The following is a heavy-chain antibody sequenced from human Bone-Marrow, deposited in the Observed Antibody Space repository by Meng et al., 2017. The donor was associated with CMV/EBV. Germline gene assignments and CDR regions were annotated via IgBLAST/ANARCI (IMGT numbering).Heavy chain of an antibody. CDR2: ISSSGSTI. J-gene: IGHJ5*02. Sequence: GGSLRLSCAASGFTFSSYEMNWVRQAPGKGLEWVSYISSSGSTIYYADSVKGRFTISRDNAKNSLYLQMNCLRAEDTAVYYCARGYIVVVPAARGWFDPWGQGTLVTVSS. D-gene: IGHD2-2*01. CDR3: ARGYIVVVPAARGWFDP. V-gene: IGHV3-48*03. CDR1: GFTFSSYE.